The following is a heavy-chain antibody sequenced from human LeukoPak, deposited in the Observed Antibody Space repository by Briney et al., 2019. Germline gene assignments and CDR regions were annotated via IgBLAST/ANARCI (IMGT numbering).Heavy chain of an antibody. CDR1: GGSISSSSYY. J-gene: IGHJ6*03. V-gene: IGHV4-39*01. D-gene: IGHD3-10*01. Sequence: PLATLSLTSTLSGGSISSSSYYWGWIRQPPGKGMEWIGSIYYSGSTYYNPSLKSRVTISVDTSKNQFSLKLSSVTAADTAVYYCARLASGSSIYYYYYMDVWGKGTTVTVSS. CDR3: ARLASGSSIYYYYYMDV. CDR2: IYYSGST.